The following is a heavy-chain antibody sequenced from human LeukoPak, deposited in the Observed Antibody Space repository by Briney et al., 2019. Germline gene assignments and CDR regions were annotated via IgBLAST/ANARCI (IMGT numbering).Heavy chain of an antibody. CDR2: IIPILGIA. D-gene: IGHD2-15*01. CDR3: ARDSHDICSGGSCYSHYYYYMDV. Sequence: SVKVSCKASGGTFSSYTISWVRQAPGQGLEWMGRIIPILGIANYAQKFQGRVTITADKSTSTAYMELSSLRSEDTAVYYCARDSHDICSGGSCYSHYYYYMDVWGKGTTVTVSS. J-gene: IGHJ6*03. V-gene: IGHV1-69*04. CDR1: GGTFSSYT.